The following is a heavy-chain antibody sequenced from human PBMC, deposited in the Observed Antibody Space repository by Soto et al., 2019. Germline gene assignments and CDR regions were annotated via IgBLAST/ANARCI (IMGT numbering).Heavy chain of an antibody. V-gene: IGHV1-3*04. CDR2: INTGSDNT. J-gene: IGHJ4*02. D-gene: IGHD2-21*02. CDR1: GYTFTTYS. Sequence: QVQLVQSGAEVKKPGASVKVSCKASGYTFTTYSMHCVRQAPGQRLEWMGWINTGSDNTKYSQKFQGRVTITRDTSASTAYMELIRLRSEDTAVYYCARDGTAYCGGDCYPDYWGQGTLVTVSS. CDR3: ARDGTAYCGGDCYPDY.